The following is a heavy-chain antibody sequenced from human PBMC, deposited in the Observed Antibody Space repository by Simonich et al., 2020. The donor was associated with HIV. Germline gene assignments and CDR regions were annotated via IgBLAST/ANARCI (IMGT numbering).Heavy chain of an antibody. D-gene: IGHD1-26*01. CDR1: GGSFSAYY. Sequence: QVQLQQWGAGLLKPSETLSLTCAVYGGSFSAYYWSWVRQPPGKGMEWIGEINHSESTKYTPSLKSRVTISLDTSKNQFSLKLSSVTAADTAVYYCARAFIVGDLRGAFNIWGQGTMVTVSS. V-gene: IGHV4-34*01. CDR2: INHSEST. J-gene: IGHJ3*02. CDR3: ARAFIVGDLRGAFNI.